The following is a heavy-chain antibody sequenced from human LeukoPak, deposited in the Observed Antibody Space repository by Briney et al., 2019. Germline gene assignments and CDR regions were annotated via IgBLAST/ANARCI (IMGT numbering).Heavy chain of an antibody. CDR2: ISKNGDTT. D-gene: IGHD2-15*01. J-gene: IGHJ6*02. CDR3: ATRQFCSGGTCYGLSF. CDR1: GFTFSSYG. V-gene: IGHV3-23*01. Sequence: GGSLRLSCAASGFTFSSYGIHWVRQAPGKGLEWVSVISKNGDTTYYADSVKGRFTISRDNSKNTLYLQMNSLRAEDTALYFCATRQFCSGGTCYGLSFWGQGTTVTVSS.